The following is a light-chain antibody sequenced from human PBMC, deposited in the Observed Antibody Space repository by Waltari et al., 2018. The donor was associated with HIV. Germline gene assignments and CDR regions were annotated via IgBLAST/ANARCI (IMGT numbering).Light chain of an antibody. V-gene: IGKV2-28*01. CDR1: QSLLDSNGYNY. CDR3: IQALKHPRT. J-gene: IGKJ1*01. CDR2: LGS. Sequence: DIVMTQSPLSLPVTPGEPASISCRSSQSLLDSNGYNYLDWYLQKPGQSPQLLIYLGSNRASGVPDRFSGSGSGTGFTLKISRVEAEDVGVYYCIQALKHPRTFGQGTKVEIK.